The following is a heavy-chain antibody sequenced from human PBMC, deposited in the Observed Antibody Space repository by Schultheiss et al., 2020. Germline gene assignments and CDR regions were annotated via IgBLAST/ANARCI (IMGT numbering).Heavy chain of an antibody. CDR1: GFDFNTYS. CDR3: AKYGQAAATLFDN. D-gene: IGHD6-25*01. Sequence: GGSLRLSCVASGFDFNTYSMAWVRQTPGKVLEWVSSISSGGYGTYFADSVKGRFTVSRDNSKNTLYLQMNSLRVEDTAIYFCAKYGQAAATLFDNWGQGTRVTVSS. J-gene: IGHJ4*02. V-gene: IGHV3-23*01. CDR2: ISSGGYGT.